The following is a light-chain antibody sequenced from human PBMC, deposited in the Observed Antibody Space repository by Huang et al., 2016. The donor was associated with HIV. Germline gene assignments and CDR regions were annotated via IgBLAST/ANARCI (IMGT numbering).Light chain of an antibody. CDR2: SAS. CDR3: HQSYSAFT. V-gene: IGKV1-39*01. J-gene: IGKJ4*01. CDR1: PTISNY. Sequence: DIQMTQSPSSLSASVGDRVTITCRASPTISNYLNWYQQKPGKAPKILIHSASSLQNGVPSRFSGSGSGTDFTLTISSLQPEDFATYFCHQSYSAFTFGGGTKVEIK.